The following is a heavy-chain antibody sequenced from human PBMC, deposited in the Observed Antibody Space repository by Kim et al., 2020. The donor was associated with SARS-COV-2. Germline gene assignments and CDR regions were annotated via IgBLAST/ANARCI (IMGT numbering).Heavy chain of an antibody. V-gene: IGHV4-59*13. CDR3: ARASYDHYYDSSGYYYDY. CDR1: GGSISSYY. Sequence: SETLSLTCTVSGGSISSYYWSWIRQPPGKGLEWIGYIYYSGSTNYNPSLKSRVTISVDTSKNQFSLKLSSVTAADTAVYYCARASYDHYYDSSGYYYDYWGQGTLVTVSS. D-gene: IGHD3-22*01. CDR2: IYYSGST. J-gene: IGHJ4*02.